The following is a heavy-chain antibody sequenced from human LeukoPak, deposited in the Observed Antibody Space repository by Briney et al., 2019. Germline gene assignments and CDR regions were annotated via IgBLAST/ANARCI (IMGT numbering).Heavy chain of an antibody. CDR1: GASITDYY. J-gene: IGHJ6*03. CDR3: ARLSHYYDGRGRYMDV. D-gene: IGHD3-22*01. V-gene: IGHV4-4*09. CDR2: IYTSGST. Sequence: PSETLSLTCTVSGASITDYYWGWIRQPPGKGLEWIGYIYTSGSTNYNPSLKSRVTISVDTSNNRLSLKLSSVTAADTAVYYCARLSHYYDGRGRYMDVWGIGTTDTVSS.